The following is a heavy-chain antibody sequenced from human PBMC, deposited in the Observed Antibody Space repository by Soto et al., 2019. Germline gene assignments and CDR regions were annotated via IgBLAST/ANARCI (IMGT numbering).Heavy chain of an antibody. J-gene: IGHJ3*02. CDR1: GGSISSGGYS. CDR2: IYHSGST. D-gene: IGHD2-21*02. V-gene: IGHV4-30-2*01. CDR3: ARGYCGGDCYLFAFDI. Sequence: QLQLQESGSGLVKPSQTLSLTCAVSGGSISSGGYSWSWIRQPPGKGLEWIGYIYHSGSTYYNPSPKSRVTISVDRSKNQFSLKLSSVTAADTAVYYCARGYCGGDCYLFAFDIWGQGTMVTVSS.